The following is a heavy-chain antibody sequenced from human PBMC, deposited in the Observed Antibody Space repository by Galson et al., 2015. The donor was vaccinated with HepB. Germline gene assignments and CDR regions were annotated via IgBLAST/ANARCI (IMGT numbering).Heavy chain of an antibody. Sequence: SLRLSCAASGFTVSSHYMSWVRQAPGKGLEWVSVIYDDGRTYYADSVRGRFTISRDDSKNTVYLQMNSLRAEDTAIYYCARDFSPFFFDPWGQGALVTVSS. J-gene: IGHJ5*02. CDR2: IYDDGRT. CDR3: ARDFSPFFFDP. CDR1: GFTVSSHY. D-gene: IGHD2/OR15-2a*01. V-gene: IGHV3-66*02.